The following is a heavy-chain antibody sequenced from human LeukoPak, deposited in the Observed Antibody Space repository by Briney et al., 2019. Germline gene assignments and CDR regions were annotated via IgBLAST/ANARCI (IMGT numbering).Heavy chain of an antibody. V-gene: IGHV1-8*01. Sequence: ASVKVSCKASGYTFTNYDINWVRQATGQGLEWMGWMNPHSGNTGYAQKFQGRVTMTRNTSISTAYMELSSLRSEDTAVYYCARVESGDPRWKCWGQGTLVSVSS. D-gene: IGHD2-21*02. CDR3: ARVESGDPRWKC. CDR1: GYTFTNYD. J-gene: IGHJ4*02. CDR2: MNPHSGNT.